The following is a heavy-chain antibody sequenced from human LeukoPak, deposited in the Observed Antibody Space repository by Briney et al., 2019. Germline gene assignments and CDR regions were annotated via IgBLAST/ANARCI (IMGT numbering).Heavy chain of an antibody. V-gene: IGHV1-58*02. CDR2: IVVGSGNT. CDR1: GFTFTSSA. D-gene: IGHD4-23*01. Sequence: SVKVSCKASGFTFTSSAMQWVRQARGQRLEWIGWIVVGSGNTNYAQKFQERVTITRDMSTSTAYMELSSLRSEDTAVYYCAKRPPTVAYYFDYWGQGTLVTVSS. CDR3: AKRPPTVAYYFDY. J-gene: IGHJ4*02.